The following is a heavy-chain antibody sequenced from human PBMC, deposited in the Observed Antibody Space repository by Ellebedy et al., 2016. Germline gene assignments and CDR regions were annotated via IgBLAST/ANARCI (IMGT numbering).Heavy chain of an antibody. V-gene: IGHV3-48*02. Sequence: GESPKISXAASGFIFSHYSMNWVRQAPGKGLEWISHITGSSGTRIYVDSVKGRYIISRDNAKNSLFLQMNSLRDEDTAVYYCARGQDYAFDHWGQGALVTVSS. J-gene: IGHJ4*02. CDR2: ITGSSGTR. D-gene: IGHD3-16*01. CDR3: ARGQDYAFDH. CDR1: GFIFSHYS.